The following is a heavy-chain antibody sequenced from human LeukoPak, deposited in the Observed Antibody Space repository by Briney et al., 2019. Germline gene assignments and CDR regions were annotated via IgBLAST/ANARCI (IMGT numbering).Heavy chain of an antibody. CDR2: ISSSSSYI. V-gene: IGHV3-21*01. J-gene: IGHJ5*02. Sequence: PGGSLRLSCAASGFSFSSYSMNWVRQAPGKGLEWVSSISSSSSYIYYADSVKGRFTISRDNAKNSLYLQMNSLRAQYTAAYYCARDPLRPYNWFDPWGQGTLVTVSS. CDR3: ARDPLRPYNWFDP. CDR1: GFSFSSYS.